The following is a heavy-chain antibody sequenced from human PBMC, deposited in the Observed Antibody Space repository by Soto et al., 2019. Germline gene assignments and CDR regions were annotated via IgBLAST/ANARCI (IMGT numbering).Heavy chain of an antibody. V-gene: IGHV1-3*01. CDR3: ARGSGMIVVVHFDY. CDR2: INAGNGNT. J-gene: IGHJ4*02. CDR1: GYTFTSYA. D-gene: IGHD3-22*01. Sequence: ASVKVSCKASGYTFTSYAMHWVRQAPGQRLEWMGWINAGNGNTKYSQKFQGGVTITRDTSASTAYMELSSLRSGDTAVYYCARGSGMIVVVHFDYWGQGTLVTVSS.